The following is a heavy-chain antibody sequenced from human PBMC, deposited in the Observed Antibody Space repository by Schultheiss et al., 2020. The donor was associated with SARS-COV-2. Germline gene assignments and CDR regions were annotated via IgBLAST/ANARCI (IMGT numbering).Heavy chain of an antibody. J-gene: IGHJ3*02. V-gene: IGHV4-34*11. CDR3: AASTNSHAFEI. CDR2: IYYSGKT. CDR1: GGSFGGYY. Sequence: SETLSLTCAVYGGSFGGYYWTWIRQPPGKGLEWVGYIYYSGKTNSNPSLKSRVTISLDTSKNQFSLDLTSVTAADTAVYYCAASTNSHAFEIWGQGTMVTVSS.